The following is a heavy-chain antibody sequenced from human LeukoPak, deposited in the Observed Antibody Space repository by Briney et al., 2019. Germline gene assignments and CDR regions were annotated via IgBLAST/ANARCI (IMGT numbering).Heavy chain of an antibody. CDR1: GFTFDEYA. CDR3: AKDASKIPYWYFDL. V-gene: IGHV3-9*01. Sequence: GGSLRLPCAASGFTFDEYAKHWAPQAPGKGLECVTDIRWNSGSIGYTDSVKGRFTISRDNAKNSLYLQMNSLRAEDTALYYCAKDASKIPYWYFDLWGRGTLVTVSS. CDR2: IRWNSGSI. J-gene: IGHJ2*01.